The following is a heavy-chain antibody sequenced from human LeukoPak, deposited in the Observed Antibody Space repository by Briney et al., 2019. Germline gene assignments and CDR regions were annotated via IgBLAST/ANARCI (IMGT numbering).Heavy chain of an antibody. V-gene: IGHV4-59*01. Sequence: PSETLSLTCSVSGGSITSYYWSRIRQPPGKGLEWIGHVSDGGRTNYSPSLRSRVSISVDTSKNQFSLKLNSVTAADTAVYFCARASTTFDDWGQGTLVTVSS. CDR2: VSDGGRT. CDR1: GGSITSYY. J-gene: IGHJ4*02. CDR3: ARASTTFDD. D-gene: IGHD1-14*01.